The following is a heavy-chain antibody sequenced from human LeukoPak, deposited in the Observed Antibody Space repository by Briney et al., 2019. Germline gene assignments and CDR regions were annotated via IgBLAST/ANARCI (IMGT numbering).Heavy chain of an antibody. V-gene: IGHV4-39*07. CDR2: IYYSGST. CDR1: SDSISSGNYY. Sequence: ASETLSLTCTISSDSISSGNYYWGWIRQPPGKGLEWIATIYYSGSTYYNPSLESRVTISVDTSKDQFSLKLSSVTAADTAVYYCARDPAMVRGVDPWGQGTLVTVSS. CDR3: ARDPAMVRGVDP. J-gene: IGHJ5*02. D-gene: IGHD3-10*01.